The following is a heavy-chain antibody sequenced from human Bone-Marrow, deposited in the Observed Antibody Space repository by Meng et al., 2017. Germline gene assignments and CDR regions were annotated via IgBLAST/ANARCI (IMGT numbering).Heavy chain of an antibody. CDR2: FDHEDGET. J-gene: IGHJ6*02. Sequence: ASVKVSCKVSGYTLTELSMHWVRQAPGKGLEWMGGFDHEDGETIYAQKFQGRVTMTEDTSTDTAYMELSSLRSEDTAVYYCATEGAGEQDPFYYGMDVWGQGTTVTGAS. D-gene: IGHD3-16*01. CDR1: GYTLTELS. CDR3: ATEGAGEQDPFYYGMDV. V-gene: IGHV1-24*01.